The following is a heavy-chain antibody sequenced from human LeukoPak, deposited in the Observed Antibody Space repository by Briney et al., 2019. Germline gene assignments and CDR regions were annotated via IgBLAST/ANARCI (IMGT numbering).Heavy chain of an antibody. D-gene: IGHD6-19*01. V-gene: IGHV3-23*01. Sequence: GGSLRLSCAASGFTFSSYAMSWVRQAPGKGLEWVSAISGGGGSTYYADSVKGRFTISRDNSKNTLYLQMNSLRAEDTAVYYCAKDLLDGSGWYYFDYWGQGTLVTVSS. CDR1: GFTFSSYA. J-gene: IGHJ4*02. CDR2: ISGGGGST. CDR3: AKDLLDGSGWYYFDY.